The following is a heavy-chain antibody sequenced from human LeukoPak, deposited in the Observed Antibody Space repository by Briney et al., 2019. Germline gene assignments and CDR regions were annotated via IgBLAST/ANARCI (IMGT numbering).Heavy chain of an antibody. CDR2: INPNSGGT. D-gene: IGHD3-10*01. CDR1: GYTFTGYY. J-gene: IGHJ4*02. Sequence: ASVKVSCKASGYTFTGYYMHWVRQAPGQGDEWMGWINPNSGGTNYAQKFQGRVTMTRDTSISTAYMELSRLRSDDTAVYYCARVRRRLGESFDYWGQGTLVTVSS. CDR3: ARVRRRLGESFDY. V-gene: IGHV1-2*02.